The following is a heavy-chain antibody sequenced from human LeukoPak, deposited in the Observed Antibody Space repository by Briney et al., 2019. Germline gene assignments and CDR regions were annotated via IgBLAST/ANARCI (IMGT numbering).Heavy chain of an antibody. Sequence: ASVKVSCKASGYSSTNYGISWVRQAPGQGLEWMGWIHIYRGNTNYAQKFQGRVTMSTNTSTSTVYMEVSGLRSDDTAMYYCARDVGITVADSFDPWGQGTLVTVSS. CDR3: ARDVGITVADSFDP. CDR1: GYSSTNYG. CDR2: IHIYRGNT. V-gene: IGHV1-18*01. D-gene: IGHD6-13*01. J-gene: IGHJ5*02.